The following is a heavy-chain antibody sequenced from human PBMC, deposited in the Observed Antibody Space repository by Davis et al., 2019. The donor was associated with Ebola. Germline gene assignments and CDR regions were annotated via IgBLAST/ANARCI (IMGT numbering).Heavy chain of an antibody. CDR2: ISATGADI. CDR3: ALLQEHL. CDR1: GFTFSNYA. D-gene: IGHD2-15*01. V-gene: IGHV3-23*01. J-gene: IGHJ6*01. Sequence: PGGSLRLSCAASGFTFSNYAMSWVRQAPGGGLEWVAGISATGADIKYADSVRGRFSISRDDSKNTLYLQMDSLHQGPIGLPPGALLQEHLWG.